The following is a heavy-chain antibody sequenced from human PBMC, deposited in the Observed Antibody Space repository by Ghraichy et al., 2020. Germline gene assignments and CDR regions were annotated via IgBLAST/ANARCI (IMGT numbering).Heavy chain of an antibody. V-gene: IGHV1-24*01. D-gene: IGHD6-19*01. CDR1: GYTLTELS. Sequence: ASVKVSCKVSGYTLTELSMHWVRQAPGKGLEWMGTFDPEDGETISAQKFQGRVTMTEDTSTDTAYMELSSLRSEDTAVYYCATWGIAVAGGVNAFDIWGQGTIVTVSS. CDR3: ATWGIAVAGGVNAFDI. J-gene: IGHJ3*02. CDR2: FDPEDGET.